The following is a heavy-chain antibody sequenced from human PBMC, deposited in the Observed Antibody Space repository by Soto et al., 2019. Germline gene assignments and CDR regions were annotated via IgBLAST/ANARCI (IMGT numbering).Heavy chain of an antibody. D-gene: IGHD3-22*01. CDR1: GGSISGGGYY. CDR2: IYYSGST. V-gene: IGHV4-31*03. Sequence: SETLSLTCTVSGGSISGGGYYWSWIRQHPGKGLEWIGYIYYSGSTYYNPSLKSRVTISVDTSKNQFSLKLSSVTAADTAVYYCARFWGYYDSSGYYYEAVYYFDYWGQGTLVTVSS. J-gene: IGHJ4*02. CDR3: ARFWGYYDSSGYYYEAVYYFDY.